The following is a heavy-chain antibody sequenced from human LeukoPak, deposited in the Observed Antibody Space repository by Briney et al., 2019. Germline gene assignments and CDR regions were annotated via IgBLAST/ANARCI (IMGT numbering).Heavy chain of an antibody. D-gene: IGHD4/OR15-4a*01. V-gene: IGHV1-46*01. CDR2: INLSGGST. CDR3: ARDLDYGEKSEDY. J-gene: IGHJ4*02. Sequence: ASVKVSCKASGFTLINYYMHWVRQAPGQGLEWLGIINLSGGSTHYPQKFQDRVTMTRDTSTSTVYMELSSLRSEDTAVYYCARDLDYGEKSEDYWGQGTLVTVSS. CDR1: GFTLINYY.